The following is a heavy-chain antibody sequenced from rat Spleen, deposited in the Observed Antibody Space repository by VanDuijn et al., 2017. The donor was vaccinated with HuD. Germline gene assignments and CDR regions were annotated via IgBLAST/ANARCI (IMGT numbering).Heavy chain of an antibody. CDR1: GFTFSNFY. D-gene: IGHD1-12*02. CDR3: ARHRLYFYDGSYYHSRVMDA. CDR2: ITAGGDDT. Sequence: EVQLVESGAGLVQPGRSMNLSCAASGFTFSNFYMAWVRQAPTKGLEWVASITAGGDDTYYRDSVKGRCTISRDNSENTLYLQMDSLRSEDTATYYCARHRLYFYDGSYYHSRVMDAWGQGASVTVSS. V-gene: IGHV5-25*01. J-gene: IGHJ4*01.